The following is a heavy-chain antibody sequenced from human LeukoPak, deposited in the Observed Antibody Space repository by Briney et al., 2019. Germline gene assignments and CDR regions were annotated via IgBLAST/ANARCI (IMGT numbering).Heavy chain of an antibody. CDR3: ARQWSSGWSFFDY. Sequence: GESLKISCKGSGYIFTTYWVGWVRQMPGKGLEWMGIIYPGDSDTRYSPSFQGQVTISADKSISTAYLQWSSLKASDTAMYYCARQWSSGWSFFDYWGQGTLVTVSS. J-gene: IGHJ4*02. CDR2: IYPGDSDT. CDR1: GYIFTTYW. D-gene: IGHD6-19*01. V-gene: IGHV5-51*01.